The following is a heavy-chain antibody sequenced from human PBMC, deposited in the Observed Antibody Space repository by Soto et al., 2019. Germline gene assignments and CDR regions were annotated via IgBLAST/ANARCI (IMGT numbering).Heavy chain of an antibody. CDR2: ISSSSSTI. V-gene: IGHV3-48*01. CDR1: GFTFSSYS. Sequence: GGSLRLSCAASGFTFSSYSMNWVRQAPGKGLEWVSYISSSSSTIYYADSVKGRFTISRDNAKNSLYLQMNSLRAEDTAVYYRARDRGDWNYVYYYYYYYMDVWGKGTTVTVSS. CDR3: ARDRGDWNYVYYYYYYYMDV. J-gene: IGHJ6*03. D-gene: IGHD1-7*01.